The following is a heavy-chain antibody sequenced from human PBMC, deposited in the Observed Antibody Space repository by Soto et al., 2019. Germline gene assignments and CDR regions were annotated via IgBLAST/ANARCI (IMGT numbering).Heavy chain of an antibody. V-gene: IGHV3-33*01. J-gene: IGHJ4*02. CDR3: ARDAGFSGSYFDH. D-gene: IGHD1-26*01. CDR2: IWYDGSNK. Sequence: GGSLRLSCAASGFTFSSYGMNWVRQAPGKGLEWVAVIWYDGSNKYYVDSVKGRFTISRDNSKNMLYLQMSSLRGEDTAVYYCARDAGFSGSYFDHWGQGTLVTVSS. CDR1: GFTFSSYG.